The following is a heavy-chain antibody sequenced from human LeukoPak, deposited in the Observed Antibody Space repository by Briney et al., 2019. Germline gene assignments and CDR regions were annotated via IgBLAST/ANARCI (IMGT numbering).Heavy chain of an antibody. CDR3: ARGGRSSSWYVYNWFDP. J-gene: IGHJ5*02. CDR1: GGSFSGYY. V-gene: IGHV4-34*01. Sequence: SETLSLTCAVYGGSFSGYYWSWIRQPPGKGLEWIGEINHSGSTNYNPSLKSRVTISVDTSKNQFSLKLSSVTAVDTAVYYCARGGRSSSWYVYNWFDPWGQGTLVTVSS. D-gene: IGHD6-13*01. CDR2: INHSGST.